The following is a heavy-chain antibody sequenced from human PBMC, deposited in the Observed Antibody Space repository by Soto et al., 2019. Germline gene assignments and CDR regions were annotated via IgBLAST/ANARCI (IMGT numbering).Heavy chain of an antibody. J-gene: IGHJ5*02. CDR2: IATYNTNR. Sequence: ASVKVSCKTSGDTFTNFGLSWVRQAPGQGLEWMGWIATYNTNRNYAQKFQGRLTLTTDTSTSTAYMELKSLGDDDTAVYYCARVTRRVVNWFDPWGQGTLVTVSS. V-gene: IGHV1-18*01. CDR3: ARVTRRVVNWFDP. CDR1: GDTFTNFG. D-gene: IGHD3-10*01.